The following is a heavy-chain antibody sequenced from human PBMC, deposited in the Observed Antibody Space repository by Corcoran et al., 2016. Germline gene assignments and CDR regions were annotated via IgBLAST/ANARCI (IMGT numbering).Heavy chain of an antibody. V-gene: IGHV3-15*07. D-gene: IGHD1-26*01. CDR3: TTDFPPDVMGATDAFDI. CDR1: GFTFSNAW. CDR2: IKSKTDGGTT. J-gene: IGHJ3*02. Sequence: EVQLVESGGGLVKPGGSLRLSCAASGFTFSNAWMNWVRQAPGKGLEWVGRIKSKTDGGTTDDAAPVNGRFTIARDDSKNTLYLQMTSLKTEDTAVYYCTTDFPPDVMGATDAFDIWGQGTMVTVSS.